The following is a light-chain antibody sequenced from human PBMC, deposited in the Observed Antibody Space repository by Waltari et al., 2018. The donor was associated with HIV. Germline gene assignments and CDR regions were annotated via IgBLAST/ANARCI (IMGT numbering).Light chain of an antibody. V-gene: IGKV1-5*03. CDR3: QQYTIYSYT. CDR2: KAS. Sequence: DIQMTQSPSTLSASVGDRVTLTCRASQNIDNWLAWYQQKPGKAPKLLISKASDLESGVPSRISGSGFGTEFTLTISSLQPDDFATYYCQQYTIYSYTFGQGTKLEI. J-gene: IGKJ2*01. CDR1: QNIDNW.